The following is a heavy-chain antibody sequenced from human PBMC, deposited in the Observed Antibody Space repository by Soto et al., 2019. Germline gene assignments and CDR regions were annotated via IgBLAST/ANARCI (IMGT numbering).Heavy chain of an antibody. CDR1: GFTFSSYW. CDR3: TRDIGGRGAL. CDR2: TNQHGTII. Sequence: GLSLRLSCEASGFTFSSYWFHWVRQVPGRGLVWVSLTNQHGTIIDYADFVKGRFTISRDNAKNTLYLEMDSLRVEDTAVYYCTRDIGGRGALWGPGTLVTASS. D-gene: IGHD3-16*01. V-gene: IGHV3-74*01. J-gene: IGHJ4*02.